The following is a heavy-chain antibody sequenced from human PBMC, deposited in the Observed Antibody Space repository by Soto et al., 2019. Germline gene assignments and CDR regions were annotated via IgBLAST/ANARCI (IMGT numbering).Heavy chain of an antibody. CDR2: ISGSGGST. CDR1: GFTFSSYA. J-gene: IGHJ6*02. Sequence: GGSLRLSCAASGFTFSSYAMSWVRQAPGKGLEWVSAISGSGGSTYYADSVKGRFTIPRDNSKNTLYLQMNSLRAEDTAVYYCAKDIGRGARYYGMDVWGQGXTVTVSS. V-gene: IGHV3-23*01. CDR3: AKDIGRGARYYGMDV. D-gene: IGHD2-15*01.